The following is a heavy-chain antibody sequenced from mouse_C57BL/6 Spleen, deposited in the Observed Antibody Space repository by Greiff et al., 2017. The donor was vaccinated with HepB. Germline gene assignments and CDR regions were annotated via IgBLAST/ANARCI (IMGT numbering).Heavy chain of an antibody. CDR1: GYTFTSYW. CDR3: ARGYYGSYYFDY. V-gene: IGHV1-69*01. Sequence: VQLQQPGAELVMPGASVKLSCKASGYTFTSYWMHWVKQRPGQGLEWIGEIDPSDSYTNNNQKFKGKSTLTVDKSSSTAYMQLSSLTSEDSAVYYCARGYYGSYYFDYWGQGTTLTVSS. CDR2: IDPSDSYT. J-gene: IGHJ2*01. D-gene: IGHD1-1*01.